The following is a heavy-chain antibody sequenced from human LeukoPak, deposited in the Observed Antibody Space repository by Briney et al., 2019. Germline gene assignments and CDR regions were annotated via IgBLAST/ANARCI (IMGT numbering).Heavy chain of an antibody. CDR1: GFTFSSYS. CDR3: ARGDSSGWYYFDY. V-gene: IGHV3-21*01. D-gene: IGHD6-19*01. CDR2: ISSSSSYI. Sequence: GGSLRLSCAASGFTFSSYSMNWVRQAPAKGLEWVSSISSSSSYIYYADSVKGRFTISRDNAKNSLYLQMNSLRAEDTAVYYCARGDSSGWYYFDYWGQGTLVTVST. J-gene: IGHJ4*02.